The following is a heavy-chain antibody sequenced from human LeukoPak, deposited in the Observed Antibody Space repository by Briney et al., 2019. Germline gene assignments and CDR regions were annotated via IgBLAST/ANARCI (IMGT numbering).Heavy chain of an antibody. Sequence: GGSLILSCAASGFTFNNYWMHWVRQAPGKGLVWVSRINSDGSTTTYADSVKGRFTISRDNAENTLYLQMNSLRAEDTAVYYCSRTSRSGAYWRDFDYWGQGTLVTVSS. CDR3: SRTSRSGAYWRDFDY. CDR2: INSDGSTT. CDR1: GFTFNNYW. J-gene: IGHJ4*02. D-gene: IGHD2-15*01. V-gene: IGHV3-74*01.